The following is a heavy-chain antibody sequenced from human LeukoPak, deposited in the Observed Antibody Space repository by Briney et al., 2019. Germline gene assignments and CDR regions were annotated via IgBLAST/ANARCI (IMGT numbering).Heavy chain of an antibody. CDR2: IIPIFGTA. CDR1: GGTFSSYA. CDR3: AMGIQTAAGIDY. Sequence: AASVKVSCKASGGTFSSYAISWVRQSPGQGLEWMGGIIPIFGTANYAQKFQGRVTLTTDESTSTAYMELSSLRSEDTAVYYCAMGIQTAAGIDYWGQGTLVTVSS. J-gene: IGHJ4*02. D-gene: IGHD6-13*01. V-gene: IGHV1-69*05.